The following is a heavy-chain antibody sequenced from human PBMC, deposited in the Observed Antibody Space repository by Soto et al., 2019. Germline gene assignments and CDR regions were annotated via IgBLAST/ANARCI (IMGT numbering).Heavy chain of an antibody. V-gene: IGHV3-74*01. CDR3: ARGLKGYYGTDV. CDR1: GFTFSDYW. J-gene: IGHJ6*02. CDR2: IKSDGSSI. Sequence: EVQLVESGGGLVQPGGSLRLSCAASGFTFSDYWMHWVRQAPGKGLVWVSRIKSDGSSISYADSVRGRFTISRDNAMNTLDLQMNTLRAEDTAVYYCARGLKGYYGTDVWGQGTTVTVSS. D-gene: IGHD6-13*01.